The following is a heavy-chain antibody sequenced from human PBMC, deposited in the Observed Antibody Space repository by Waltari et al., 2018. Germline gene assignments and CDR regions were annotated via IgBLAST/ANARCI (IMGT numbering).Heavy chain of an antibody. D-gene: IGHD6-13*01. V-gene: IGHV3-30-3*01. J-gene: IGHJ3*01. CDR3: ARDNPYSSSWLLFFDTFDV. CDR1: GFTCGRNA. Sequence: QVHLGESGGGVVQPGRSLQTSCAASGFTCGRNALTWGRRAPGKGLELVAVISNDGSNKNYAFSVEGRFTISRDNSKNTLNLQMDGLRAEDTAVYYCARDNPYSSSWLLFFDTFDVWGQGTMVTVSS. CDR2: ISNDGSNK.